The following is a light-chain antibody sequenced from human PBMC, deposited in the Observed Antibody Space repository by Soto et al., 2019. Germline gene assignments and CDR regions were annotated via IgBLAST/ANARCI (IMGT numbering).Light chain of an antibody. CDR1: MSNIDYNF. V-gene: IGLV1-51*01. CDR3: GTWDSSLNAVV. J-gene: IGLJ2*01. Sequence: QSVLTQPASVSAAPGQQVTISCSGSMSNIDYNFVSWYRHLPGTGPKLLIYDNNQRPSGIPDRFSASKSGTSATLGVSGLRTGDEATYYCGTWDSSLNAVVFGGGTKLTVL. CDR2: DNN.